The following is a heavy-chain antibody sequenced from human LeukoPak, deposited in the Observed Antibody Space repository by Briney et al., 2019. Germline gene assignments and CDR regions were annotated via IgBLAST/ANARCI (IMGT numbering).Heavy chain of an antibody. CDR3: AKGIYGSSRYPFDY. V-gene: IGHV3-23*01. Sequence: GGSLRLSCAASGFTFRNFAMGWVRQAPGKGLEWVSVISDGGGRTYYADLVKGRFTISRDNSKNTLCLQMDSLRADDTAVFYCAKGIYGSSRYPFDYWGQGTLVTVSS. D-gene: IGHD6-19*01. J-gene: IGHJ4*02. CDR2: ISDGGGRT. CDR1: GFTFRNFA.